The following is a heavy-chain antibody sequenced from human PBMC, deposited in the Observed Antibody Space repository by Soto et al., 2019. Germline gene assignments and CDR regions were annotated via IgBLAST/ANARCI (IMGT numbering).Heavy chain of an antibody. V-gene: IGHV5-51*01. D-gene: IGHD1-26*01. CDR1: GYSFATFW. CDR2: IYPGDSDT. Sequence: GESLKISCKGSGYSFATFWIGWVRQMPGKGLEWMGVIYPGDSDTRYSPSFQGQVTLSADTSISTAYLQWSILKASDTAIYYCARSGRNAYYNMDVWGQGTTVTVSS. CDR3: ARSGRNAYYNMDV. J-gene: IGHJ6*02.